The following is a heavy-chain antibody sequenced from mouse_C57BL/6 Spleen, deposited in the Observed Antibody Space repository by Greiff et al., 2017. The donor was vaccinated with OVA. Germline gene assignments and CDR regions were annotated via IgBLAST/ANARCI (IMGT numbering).Heavy chain of an antibody. CDR1: GYTFTSYW. CDR2: IDPNSGGT. V-gene: IGHV1-72*01. CDR3: AREGFTTVVDLYYAMDY. Sequence: QVQLQQPGAELVKPGASVKLSCKASGYTFTSYWMHWVKQRPGRGLEWIGRIDPNSGGTKYNEKFKSKATLTVDKPSSTAYMQLSSLTSEDSAVYYCAREGFTTVVDLYYAMDYWGQGTSVTVSS. D-gene: IGHD1-1*01. J-gene: IGHJ4*01.